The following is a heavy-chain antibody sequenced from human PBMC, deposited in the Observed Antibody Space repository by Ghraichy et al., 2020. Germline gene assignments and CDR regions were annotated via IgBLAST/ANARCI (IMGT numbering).Heavy chain of an antibody. Sequence: GGSLRLSCAASGFTFDDYAMHWVRQAPGKGLEWVSGISWNSGSIGYADSVKGRFTISRDNAKNSLYLQMNSLRAEDTALYYCAKGWEGSGSYYEYWGQGTLVTVSS. D-gene: IGHD1-26*01. CDR1: GFTFDDYA. CDR2: ISWNSGSI. J-gene: IGHJ4*02. CDR3: AKGWEGSGSYYEY. V-gene: IGHV3-9*01.